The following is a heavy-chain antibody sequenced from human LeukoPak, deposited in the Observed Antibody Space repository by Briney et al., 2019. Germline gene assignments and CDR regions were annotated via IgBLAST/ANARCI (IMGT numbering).Heavy chain of an antibody. J-gene: IGHJ4*02. CDR3: ARDTQLVSYYFDY. Sequence: GESLRLSCAASGFTFSSYAMHWVRQAPGKGLEWVAVTSYDGSNKYYADSVKGRFTTSRDNSKNTLYLQMNSLRAEDTAVYYCARDTQLVSYYFDYWGQGTLVTVSS. CDR1: GFTFSSYA. CDR2: TSYDGSNK. V-gene: IGHV3-30-3*01. D-gene: IGHD6-13*01.